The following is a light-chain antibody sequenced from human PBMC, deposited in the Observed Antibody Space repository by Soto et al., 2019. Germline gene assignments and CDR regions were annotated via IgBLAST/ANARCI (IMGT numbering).Light chain of an antibody. V-gene: IGLV2-11*01. Sequence: QAVVTQPRSVSGSPGQSVTISCTGTSSDVGSYNLVSWYQQHPGKAPKLMIYDVSDRPSGVPDRFSGSKSGDTASLTISGLQAEDEADYYCSSYTSSSIVVFGGGTKLTVL. CDR2: DVS. CDR1: SSDVGSYNL. J-gene: IGLJ2*01. CDR3: SSYTSSSIVV.